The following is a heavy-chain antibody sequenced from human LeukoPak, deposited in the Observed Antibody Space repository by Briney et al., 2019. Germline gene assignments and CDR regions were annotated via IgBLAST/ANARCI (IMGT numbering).Heavy chain of an antibody. CDR3: ARDMWFGEFLDPDYYYMDV. J-gene: IGHJ6*03. CDR1: GFTFDDYA. D-gene: IGHD3-10*01. CDR2: ISWDGGST. Sequence: GGSLRLSCAASGFTFDDYAMHWVRQAPGKGLEWVSLISWDGGSTYYADSVKGRFTISRDNAKNSLYLQMNSLRAEDTAVYYCARDMWFGEFLDPDYYYMDVWGKGTTVTVSS. V-gene: IGHV3-43D*03.